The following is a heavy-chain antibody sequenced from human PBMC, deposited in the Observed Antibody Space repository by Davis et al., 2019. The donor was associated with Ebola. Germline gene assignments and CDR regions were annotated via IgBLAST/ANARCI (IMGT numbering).Heavy chain of an antibody. J-gene: IGHJ4*02. CDR2: IYYSGST. D-gene: IGHD5-12*01. Sequence: PSETLSLTCTVSGGSVSSGSYYWSWIRQPPGKGLEWIGYIYYSGSTNYNPSLKSRVTISVDTSKNQFSLKLSSVTAADTAVYYCARVRVPDLLATPNSPLFDYWGQGTLVTVSS. CDR1: GGSVSSGSYY. V-gene: IGHV4-61*01. CDR3: ARVRVPDLLATPNSPLFDY.